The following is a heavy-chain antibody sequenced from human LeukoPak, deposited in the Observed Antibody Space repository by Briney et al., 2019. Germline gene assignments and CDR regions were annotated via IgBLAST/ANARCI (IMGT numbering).Heavy chain of an antibody. V-gene: IGHV3-30*02. CDR3: AKKAVSGYDYGGFDY. J-gene: IGHJ4*02. CDR2: IRYDGSNK. D-gene: IGHD5-12*01. CDR1: GFTFSSYG. Sequence: GGSLRLSCAASGFTFSSYGMHWVRQAPGKGLEWVAFIRYDGSNKYYADSVKGRFTISRDNSKNTLYLQMNSLRAEDTAVYYCAKKAVSGYDYGGFDYWGQGTLVTVSS.